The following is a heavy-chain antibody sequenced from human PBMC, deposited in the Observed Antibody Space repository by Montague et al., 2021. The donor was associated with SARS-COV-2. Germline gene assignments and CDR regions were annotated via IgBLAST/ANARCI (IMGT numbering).Heavy chain of an antibody. CDR2: VYYRGNT. CDR1: GGSISSDY. Sequence: SETLSLTCTVSGGSISSDYWTWIRQPPGKGLEWIGFVYYRGNTYXNPSLRGRVTISVDTSSNHFSLTLSSVTAADTAIYYCARYYDHSSRVDSWGQGTLVTVSS. D-gene: IGHD3-16*01. J-gene: IGHJ4*02. V-gene: IGHV4-59*08. CDR3: ARYYDHSSRVDS.